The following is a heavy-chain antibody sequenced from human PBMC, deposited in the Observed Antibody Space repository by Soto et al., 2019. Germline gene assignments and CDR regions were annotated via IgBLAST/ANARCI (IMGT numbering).Heavy chain of an antibody. CDR2: IYHSGST. CDR3: SRGEYYYDSSGYRINWFDP. Sequence: SETLSLTCAVSGGSISSGGYSWSWIRQPPGKGLEWIGYIYHSGSTYYNPSLKSRVTISVDRSKNQFSLKLSSVTAADTAVYYCSRGEYYYDSSGYRINWFDPWGQGTLVTVSS. CDR1: GGSISSGGYS. V-gene: IGHV4-30-2*01. D-gene: IGHD3-22*01. J-gene: IGHJ5*02.